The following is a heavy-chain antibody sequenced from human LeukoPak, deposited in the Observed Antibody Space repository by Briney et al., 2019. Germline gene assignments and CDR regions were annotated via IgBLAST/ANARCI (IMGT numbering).Heavy chain of an antibody. V-gene: IGHV3-23*01. CDR3: AKGPATLAYYYDSSGPFDI. CDR1: GFTFSSYA. D-gene: IGHD3-22*01. J-gene: IGHJ3*02. Sequence: PGGSLRPSCAASGFTFSSYAMSWVRQAPGKGLEWVSAISGSGGSTYYADSVKGRFTISRDNSKNTLYLQMNSLRAEDTAVYYCAKGPATLAYYYDSSGPFDIWGQGTMVTVSS. CDR2: ISGSGGST.